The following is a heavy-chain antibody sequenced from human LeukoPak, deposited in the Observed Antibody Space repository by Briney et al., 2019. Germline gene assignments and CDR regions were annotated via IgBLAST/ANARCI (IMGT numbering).Heavy chain of an antibody. J-gene: IGHJ5*02. CDR2: VNRVGYT. D-gene: IGHD6-25*01. CDR3: ARERVVSDYNWFDP. V-gene: IGHV4-34*01. CDR1: GASFAGYS. Sequence: SETLSLTCAVHGASFAGYSWSWIRQSPGKGLEWIGEVNRVGYTIYNPSLKSRVNISIDTSTTQFSLRLSSVTVADTAVYFCARERVVSDYNWFDPWGQGTLVTVSS.